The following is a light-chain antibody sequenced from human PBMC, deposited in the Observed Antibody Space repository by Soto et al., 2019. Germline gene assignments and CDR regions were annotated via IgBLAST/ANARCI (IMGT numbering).Light chain of an antibody. Sequence: ENVLTESPGTLSLSPAERSTLSCRASESFSSIYVAWYQPKPGQAPTLLIYGASTRATGIPDRFSGSGSGTDFTLTIDRLEPEDFAVYYCQQSLNPKTFGQGTKVDIK. CDR1: ESFSSIY. CDR2: GAS. V-gene: IGKV3-20*01. CDR3: QQSLNPKT. J-gene: IGKJ1*01.